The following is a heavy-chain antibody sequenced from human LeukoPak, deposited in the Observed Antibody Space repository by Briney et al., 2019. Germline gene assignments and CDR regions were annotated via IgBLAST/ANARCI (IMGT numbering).Heavy chain of an antibody. CDR3: ASYCSGGRCYWAPDAFDI. D-gene: IGHD2-15*01. Sequence: PGGSLRLSCAASGFTFSSYWMHWVRQAPGKGLVWVSRINSDGSSTSYADSVKGRFTISRDNAKNTLYLQMNSLRAEDTAVYYCASYCSGGRCYWAPDAFDIWGQGTMVTVSS. V-gene: IGHV3-74*01. J-gene: IGHJ3*02. CDR2: INSDGSST. CDR1: GFTFSSYW.